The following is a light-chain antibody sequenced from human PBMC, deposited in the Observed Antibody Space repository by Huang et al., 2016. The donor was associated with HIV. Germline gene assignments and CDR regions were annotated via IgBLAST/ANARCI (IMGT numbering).Light chain of an antibody. CDR2: AAA. CDR3: QQRSNWPPLYT. Sequence: EIVLTQSPATLSLSPGERATLSCRASQSVSRHLAWYQQKPGQAPRLLIYAAANRATGIPARFSGSGSGTDFTLTISSLGPEDFAVYYCQQRSNWPPLYTFGQGTKLEVK. V-gene: IGKV3-11*01. J-gene: IGKJ2*01. CDR1: QSVSRH.